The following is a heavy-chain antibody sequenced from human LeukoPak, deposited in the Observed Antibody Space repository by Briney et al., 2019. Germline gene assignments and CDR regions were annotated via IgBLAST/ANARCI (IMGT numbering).Heavy chain of an antibody. D-gene: IGHD6-13*01. V-gene: IGHV5-10-1*01. CDR2: IDPSDSYT. CDR1: GYRFTSYW. Sequence: GESLRISCKGSGYRFTSYWISWVRQMPGKGLEWMGRIDPSDSYTNYSPSFQGHVTISADKSISTAYLQWSSLKASDTAMYYCARSGYSSSWPHPSMWFDPWGQGTLVTVSS. J-gene: IGHJ5*02. CDR3: ARSGYSSSWPHPSMWFDP.